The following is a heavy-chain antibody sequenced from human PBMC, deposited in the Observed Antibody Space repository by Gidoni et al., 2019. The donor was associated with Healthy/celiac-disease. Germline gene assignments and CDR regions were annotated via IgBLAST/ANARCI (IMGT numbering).Heavy chain of an antibody. J-gene: IGHJ5*02. CDR3: ARIEAYGDLTRGWFDP. Sequence: QALLQQSGAGLLQPSETLSLTCAVSGQSFSGYYWSWIRQPPGKGLEWIGEINHSGSTNYNPSLKSRVTISVDTSKNQFSLKLSSVTAADTAVYYCARIEAYGDLTRGWFDPWGQGTLVTVSS. V-gene: IGHV4-34*01. CDR2: INHSGST. D-gene: IGHD4-17*01. CDR1: GQSFSGYY.